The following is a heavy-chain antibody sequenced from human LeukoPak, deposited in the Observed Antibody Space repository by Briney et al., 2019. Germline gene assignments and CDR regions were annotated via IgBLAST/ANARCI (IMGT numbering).Heavy chain of an antibody. J-gene: IGHJ1*01. V-gene: IGHV3-23*01. Sequence: GGSLRLSCAASGFTFSSHGMNWVRQAPGKGLEWVSGISPSGGITYYTDSVKGRFTISRDNSKNTVSLQMNSLRGDDTAVYYCAKDGAWGRYKDWGQGTLVTASS. CDR3: AKDGAWGRYKD. CDR2: ISPSGGIT. CDR1: GFTFSSHG. D-gene: IGHD3-16*01.